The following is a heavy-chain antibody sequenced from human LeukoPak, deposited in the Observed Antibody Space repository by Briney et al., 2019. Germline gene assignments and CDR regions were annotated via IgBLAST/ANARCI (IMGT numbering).Heavy chain of an antibody. D-gene: IGHD2-15*01. CDR2: INHSGST. CDR3: ARSAGRCSGGSCYSLYYYYGMDV. V-gene: IGHV4-34*01. Sequence: LETLSLTCAVYGGSFSGYYWSWTRQPPGKGLEWIGGINHSGSTNYNPSLKSRVTISVDTSKNQFSLKLSSVTAADTAVYYCARSAGRCSGGSCYSLYYYYGMDVWGKGTTVTVSS. J-gene: IGHJ6*04. CDR1: GGSFSGYY.